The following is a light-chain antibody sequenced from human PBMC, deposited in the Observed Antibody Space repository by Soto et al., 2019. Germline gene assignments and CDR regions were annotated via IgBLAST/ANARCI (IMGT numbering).Light chain of an antibody. CDR2: DVT. Sequence: QSALTQPASVSGSPGQSITISCTGTSSDIGDYNYVSWYQQRPGKAPRLMIYDVTNRPSGVSNRFSGSKSGSTAPLTISGLQAEDEADYYCSSYASSSTIYVFGTGTKVTVL. J-gene: IGLJ1*01. CDR3: SSYASSSTIYV. CDR1: SSDIGDYNY. V-gene: IGLV2-14*01.